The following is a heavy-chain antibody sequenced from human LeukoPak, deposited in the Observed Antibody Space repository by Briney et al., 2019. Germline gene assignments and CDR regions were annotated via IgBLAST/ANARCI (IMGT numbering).Heavy chain of an antibody. CDR3: AREAPWGVGAMLWEA. V-gene: IGHV4-34*01. CDR1: GGSFSGYY. D-gene: IGHD1-26*01. CDR2: INHSGST. Sequence: SETLSLTCAVYGGSFSGYYWSWIRQPPGKGLEWIGEINHSGSTNYNPSLKSRVTISVDTSKNQFSLKLSSVTAADTAVYYCAREAPWGVGAMLWEAWGQGTLVTVS. J-gene: IGHJ5*02.